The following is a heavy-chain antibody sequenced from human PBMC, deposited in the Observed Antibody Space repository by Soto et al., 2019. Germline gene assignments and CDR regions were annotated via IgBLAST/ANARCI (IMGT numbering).Heavy chain of an antibody. J-gene: IGHJ6*03. CDR2: IYYSGST. CDR1: GGSISSGGYY. V-gene: IGHV4-31*03. Sequence: QVQLQESGPGLVKPSQTLSLTCTVSGGSISSGGYYWSWIRQHPGKGLEWIGYIYYSGSTYYNPSLKSRVTISVDTSKNQFSLKLSSVTAADTAVYYCARVLIYGSGSYYNGYYYYYMDVWGKGTTVTVSS. D-gene: IGHD3-10*01. CDR3: ARVLIYGSGSYYNGYYYYYMDV.